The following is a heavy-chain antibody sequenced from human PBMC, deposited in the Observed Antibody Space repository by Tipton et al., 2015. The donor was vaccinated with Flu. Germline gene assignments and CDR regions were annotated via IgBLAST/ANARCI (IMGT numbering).Heavy chain of an antibody. Sequence: QLVQSGAEMKKPGASVKVSCKASGYTFTGYFMHWVRQAPGRGLEWMGRINANSGGTNYAQKFQGRVTMTRDTSISTAYMELSSLRSEDTAVDYCVRDIFSLEDYWGQGTLVTVSS. CDR3: VRDIFSLEDY. V-gene: IGHV1-2*06. CDR1: GYTFTGYF. D-gene: IGHD3/OR15-3a*01. J-gene: IGHJ4*02. CDR2: INANSGGT.